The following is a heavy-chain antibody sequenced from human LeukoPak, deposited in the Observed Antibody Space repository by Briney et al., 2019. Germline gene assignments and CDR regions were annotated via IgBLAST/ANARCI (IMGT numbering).Heavy chain of an antibody. CDR1: GGSTSRYY. V-gene: IGHV4-59*08. Sequence: KPSETLSLTCTVSGGSTSRYYWSWIRQPPGKRLEWLGYIYYSGSTTYNPSLKSRLTMSVDTSKNQISLKLISLTAADTAVYCCARLPGIAAVWGQGTLVTVSS. D-gene: IGHD6-13*01. J-gene: IGHJ4*02. CDR3: ARLPGIAAV. CDR2: IYYSGST.